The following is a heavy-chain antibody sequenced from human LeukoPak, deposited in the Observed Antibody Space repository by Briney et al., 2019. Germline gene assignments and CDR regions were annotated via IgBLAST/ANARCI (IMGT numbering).Heavy chain of an antibody. CDR3: ARLKVVGSTTSPLDY. CDR1: GYSFTSYW. Sequence: GESLKISCKGSGYSFTSYWIGWVRQMPGKGLEWMGIIYPRDSDTRYSPSFQGQVTISADKSITTAYLQWSSLKASDTAMYYCARLKVVGSTTSPLDYWGQGTLVTVSS. D-gene: IGHD1-26*01. J-gene: IGHJ4*02. V-gene: IGHV5-51*01. CDR2: IYPRDSDT.